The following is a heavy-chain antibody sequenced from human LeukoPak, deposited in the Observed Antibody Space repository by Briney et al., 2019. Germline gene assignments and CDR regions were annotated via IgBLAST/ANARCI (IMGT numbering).Heavy chain of an antibody. D-gene: IGHD3-3*01. CDR3: ARQVTYYDFWSGYLPRDY. CDR1: GFTFSSYW. V-gene: IGHV3-74*01. J-gene: IGHJ4*02. CDR2: INSDGSST. Sequence: GGSLRLSCAASGFTFSSYWMHWVRQAPGKGLVWVSRINSDGSSTSYADSVKGRFTISRDNAKNTLYLQMNSLRAEDTAVYYCARQVTYYDFWSGYLPRDYWGQGTLVTVSS.